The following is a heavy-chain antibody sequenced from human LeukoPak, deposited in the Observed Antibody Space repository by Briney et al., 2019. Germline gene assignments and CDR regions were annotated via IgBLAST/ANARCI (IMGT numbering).Heavy chain of an antibody. CDR2: ITSNGGST. Sequence: GGSLRLSCAASGLTFSSYTMHWVRQAPGKGLEYVSAITSNGGSTYYANSVKGRFTISRDNSKNTLYLQMGSLRAEDMAVYYCARGFGSSGLDYWGQGTLVTVSS. J-gene: IGHJ4*02. CDR3: ARGFGSSGLDY. D-gene: IGHD3-22*01. CDR1: GLTFSSYT. V-gene: IGHV3-64*01.